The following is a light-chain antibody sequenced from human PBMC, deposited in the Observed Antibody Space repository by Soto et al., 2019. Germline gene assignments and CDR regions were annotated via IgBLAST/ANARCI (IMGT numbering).Light chain of an antibody. CDR3: QQSSSPLWGT. V-gene: IGKV1-39*01. CDR1: QNINNY. J-gene: IGKJ1*01. CDR2: GAS. Sequence: DIQTTQSHSSLSASVGDRFSITCRTSQNINNYLNWYQQKPGKAPKLLIYGASSLQTGVPSRFSGSGSGTDFTLTISSLQPEDFATYYCQQSSSPLWGTCGQGTKVDIK.